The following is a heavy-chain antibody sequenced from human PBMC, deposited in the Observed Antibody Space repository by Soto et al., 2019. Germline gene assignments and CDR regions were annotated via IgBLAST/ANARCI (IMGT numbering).Heavy chain of an antibody. D-gene: IGHD3-10*01. J-gene: IGHJ6*02. Sequence: EVQLLESGGGLVQPGGSLRLSCAVSVFTFRSSAMSWVRQDPGKGLEWVSDISGSGGNTYYADSVKGRFTISRDNPENTLYLQMNSLRAEDTAVYYCAKDRGDYYGVMQDVWGQGTTVTVSS. CDR2: ISGSGGNT. CDR1: VFTFRSSA. V-gene: IGHV3-23*01. CDR3: AKDRGDYYGVMQDV.